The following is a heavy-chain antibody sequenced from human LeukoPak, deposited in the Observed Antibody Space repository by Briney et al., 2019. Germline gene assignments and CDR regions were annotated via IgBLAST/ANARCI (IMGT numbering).Heavy chain of an antibody. J-gene: IGHJ4*02. Sequence: ASVKVSYKASGYTFTSYGISWVRQAPGQGLEWMGWISAYNGNTNYAQKLQGRVTMTTDTSTSTAYMELRSLRSDDTAVYYCARAIELYSSSWPDYWGQGTLVTVSS. CDR3: ARAIELYSSSWPDY. V-gene: IGHV1-18*01. D-gene: IGHD6-13*01. CDR2: ISAYNGNT. CDR1: GYTFTSYG.